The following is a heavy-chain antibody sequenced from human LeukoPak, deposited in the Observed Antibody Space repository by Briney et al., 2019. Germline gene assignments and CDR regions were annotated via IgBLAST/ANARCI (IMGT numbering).Heavy chain of an antibody. CDR1: GVSITSSTYF. CDR2: MDFSGST. V-gene: IGHV4-61*02. J-gene: IGHJ4*02. Sequence: SETLSLTCSVSGVSITSSTYFWSWIRQPAGKALEWIGRMDFSGSTNYNPSLRSRVTLSLDTSKNQFSLKLSSVTAADTAVYFCARGSQVDDFWSGYRAPLDYWGQGTLVTVSS. CDR3: ARGSQVDDFWSGYRAPLDY. D-gene: IGHD3-3*01.